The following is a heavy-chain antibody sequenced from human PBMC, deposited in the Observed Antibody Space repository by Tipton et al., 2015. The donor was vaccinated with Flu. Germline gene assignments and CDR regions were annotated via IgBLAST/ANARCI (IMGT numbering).Heavy chain of an antibody. V-gene: IGHV4-38-2*01. CDR2: VYYGGST. J-gene: IGHJ2*01. CDR1: GYSISSGYY. D-gene: IGHD5/OR15-5a*01. Sequence: TLFLTCAVSGYSISSGYYWGWIRQPPGKGLEWIGSVYYGGSTHYNPSLKSRVTISVDTSKNQFSLKLSSVTAADTAVYYCARQSTLWYFDFWGRGTLVTVSS. CDR3: ARQSTLWYFDF.